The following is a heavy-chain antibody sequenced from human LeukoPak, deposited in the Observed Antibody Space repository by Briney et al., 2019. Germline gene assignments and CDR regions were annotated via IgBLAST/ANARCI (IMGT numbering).Heavy chain of an antibody. CDR3: ARGVHSSSWLNWFDP. J-gene: IGHJ5*02. D-gene: IGHD6-13*01. CDR2: IIPIFGTA. V-gene: IGHV1-69*13. CDR1: GGTFSSYA. Sequence: ASVTVSCKASGGTFSSYAISWVRQAPGQGLEWMGGIIPIFGTANYAQKFQGRVTITADESTSTAYMELSSLRSEDTAVYYCARGVHSSSWLNWFDPWGQGTLVTVSS.